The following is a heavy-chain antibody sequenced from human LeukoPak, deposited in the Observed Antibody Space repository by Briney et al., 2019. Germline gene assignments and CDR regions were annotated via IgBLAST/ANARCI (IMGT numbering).Heavy chain of an antibody. D-gene: IGHD5-18*01. CDR1: GGSISSYY. CDR2: IYYSGST. CDR3: ARQSGYSYGYGY. Sequence: PSETLSLTCTVSGGSISSYYWSWIRQPPGKGLEWIGYIYYSGSTNYSPSLKSRVTISVDTSKNQFSLKLSSVTAADTAVYYCARQSGYSYGYGYWGQGTLVTVSS. V-gene: IGHV4-59*08. J-gene: IGHJ4*02.